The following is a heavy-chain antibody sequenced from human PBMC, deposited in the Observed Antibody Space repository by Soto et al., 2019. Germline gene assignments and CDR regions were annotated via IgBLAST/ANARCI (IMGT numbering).Heavy chain of an antibody. V-gene: IGHV3-23*01. Sequence: EVQLLESGGGLVQPGGSLRLSCEASGFTFGNYAMNWVRQAPGKGLEWVSALSGSGGRANYADSVKGRFTISRDNAKNTLYLQMNRLRAEDTAVYYCAKPDYWGQGTLVTVSS. J-gene: IGHJ4*02. CDR1: GFTFGNYA. CDR2: LSGSGGRA. CDR3: AKPDY.